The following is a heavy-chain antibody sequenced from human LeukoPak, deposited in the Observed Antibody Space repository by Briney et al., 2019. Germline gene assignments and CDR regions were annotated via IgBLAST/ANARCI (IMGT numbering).Heavy chain of an antibody. V-gene: IGHV1-18*01. J-gene: IGHJ4*02. CDR3: ARGLPDDFWSGYYYGSGSPFDY. CDR1: GYTFTSYG. CDR2: ISAYNGNT. D-gene: IGHD3-3*01. Sequence: EASVKVSCKASGYTFTSYGMSWVRQAPGQGLEWMGWISAYNGNTNYAQKLQGRVTMTTDTSTSTAYMELRSLRSGDTAVYYCARGLPDDFWSGYYYGSGSPFDYWGQGTLVTVSS.